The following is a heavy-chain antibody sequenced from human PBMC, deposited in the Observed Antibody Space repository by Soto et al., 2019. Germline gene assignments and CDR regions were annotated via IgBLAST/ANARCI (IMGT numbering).Heavy chain of an antibody. CDR2: ISSSSSYI. V-gene: IGHV3-21*01. Sequence: ESGGGLVKPGGSLRLSCAASGFTFSSYSMNWVRQAPGKGLEWVSSISSSSSYIYYADSVKGRFTISRDNAKNSLYLQMNSLRAEDTAVYYCARENGSSWYDYYYYYMDVWGKGTTVTVSS. CDR1: GFTFSSYS. CDR3: ARENGSSWYDYYYYYMDV. D-gene: IGHD6-13*01. J-gene: IGHJ6*03.